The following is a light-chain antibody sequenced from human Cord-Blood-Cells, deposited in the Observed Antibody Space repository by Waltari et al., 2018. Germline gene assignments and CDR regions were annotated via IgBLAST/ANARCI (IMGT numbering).Light chain of an antibody. CDR1: PSVLYSSNNKNY. CDR3: QQYYSTPLT. Sequence: DIVITQSPDSLAVFLGERATITCKSSPSVLYSSNNKNYLAWYQQKPGQPPKLLIYWASTRESGVPDRFSGSGSGTDFTLTISSLQAEDVAVYYCQQYYSTPLTFGGGTKVEIK. CDR2: WAS. J-gene: IGKJ4*01. V-gene: IGKV4-1*01.